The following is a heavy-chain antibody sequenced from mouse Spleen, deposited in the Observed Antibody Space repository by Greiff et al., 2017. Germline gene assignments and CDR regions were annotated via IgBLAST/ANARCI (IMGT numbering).Heavy chain of an antibody. V-gene: IGHV1-50*01. CDR1: GYTFTSYW. J-gene: IGHJ4*01. Sequence: QVQLQQPGAELVKPGASVKLSCKASGYTFTSYWMQWVKQRPGQGLEWIGEIDPSDSYTNYNQKFKGKATLTVDTSSSTAYMQLSSLTSEDSAVYYCARKDDSSGYPYAMDYWGQGTSVTVSS. CDR3: ARKDDSSGYPYAMDY. D-gene: IGHD3-2*01. CDR2: IDPSDSYT.